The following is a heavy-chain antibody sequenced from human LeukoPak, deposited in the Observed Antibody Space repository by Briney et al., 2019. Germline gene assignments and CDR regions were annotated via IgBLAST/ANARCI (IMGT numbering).Heavy chain of an antibody. CDR2: INSDGSST. CDR3: VRDATVTLDY. J-gene: IGHJ4*02. CDR1: GFTFRNHW. D-gene: IGHD4-17*01. V-gene: IGHV3-74*01. Sequence: GGALRLSCAPSGFTFRNHWMHWVRQAPRKGLVWVSRINSDGSSTDYADSVKGRFTISRDNAKNTLYLQMNSLRAEDTAVYYCVRDATVTLDYWGQGTLVTVSS.